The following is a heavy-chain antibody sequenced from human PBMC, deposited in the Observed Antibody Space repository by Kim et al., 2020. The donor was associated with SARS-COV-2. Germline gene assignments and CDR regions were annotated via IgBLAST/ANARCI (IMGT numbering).Heavy chain of an antibody. CDR2: IYYSGST. Sequence: SETLSLTCTVSGGSISSGGYYWSWIRQHPGKGLEWIGYIYYSGSTYYNPSLKSRVTISVDTSKNQFSLKLSSVTAADTAVYYCARGHYYGSGSYYNGRWYFDLWGRGTLVTVSS. V-gene: IGHV4-31*03. CDR3: ARGHYYGSGSYYNGRWYFDL. J-gene: IGHJ2*01. D-gene: IGHD3-10*01. CDR1: GGSISSGGYY.